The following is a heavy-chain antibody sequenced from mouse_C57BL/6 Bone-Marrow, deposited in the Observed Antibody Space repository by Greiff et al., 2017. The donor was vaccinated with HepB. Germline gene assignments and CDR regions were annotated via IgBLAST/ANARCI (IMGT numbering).Heavy chain of an antibody. CDR1: GYTFTSYW. D-gene: IGHD1-1*01. V-gene: IGHV1-55*01. CDR3: AKSGGFISDY. J-gene: IGHJ2*01. Sequence: QVQLKQPGAELVKPGASVKMSCKASGYTFTSYWIAWVKQRPGQGLEWIGDIYPGSGSTNYNEKFKSKATLTVDTSSSTAYMQLSSLTSEDSAVYYCAKSGGFISDYWGQGTTLTVSS. CDR2: IYPGSGST.